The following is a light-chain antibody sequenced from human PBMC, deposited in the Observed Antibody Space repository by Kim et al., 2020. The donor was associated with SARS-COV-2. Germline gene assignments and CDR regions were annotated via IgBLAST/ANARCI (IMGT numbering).Light chain of an antibody. CDR1: SSNIGRDY. Sequence: QSVLTQPPSASGTPGQRVTISCSGSSSNIGRDYVYWYQQLPGTAPKLLIYKNNQRPSGVPDRFSGSKSGTSASLAISGLRSEDEAYYYCSAWDDSLSGRLFGGGTMLTVL. J-gene: IGLJ2*01. CDR3: SAWDDSLSGRL. V-gene: IGLV1-47*01. CDR2: KNN.